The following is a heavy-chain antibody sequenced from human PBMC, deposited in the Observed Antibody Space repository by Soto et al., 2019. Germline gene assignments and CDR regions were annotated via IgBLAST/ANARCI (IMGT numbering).Heavy chain of an antibody. CDR2: IYPGDSDT. CDR3: ARHGVATINFRYYYGMDV. Sequence: XXSLKISCKGSGYSFTSYWIVWVRQMPGKGLEWMGIIYPGDSDTRYSPSFQGQVTISADKSISTAYLQWSSLKASDTAMYYCARHGVATINFRYYYGMDVWGQGTTVTVSS. D-gene: IGHD5-12*01. V-gene: IGHV5-51*01. J-gene: IGHJ6*02. CDR1: GYSFTSYW.